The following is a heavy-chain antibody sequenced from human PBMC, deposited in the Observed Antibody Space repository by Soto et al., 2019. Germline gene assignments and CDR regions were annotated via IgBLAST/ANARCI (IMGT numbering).Heavy chain of an antibody. V-gene: IGHV3-23*01. CDR1: GFTFSSYA. D-gene: IGHD2-2*01. CDR2: ISGSGGST. Sequence: PVGSLRLSCAASGFTFSSYAMSWVRQAPGKGLEWVSAISGSGGSTYYADSVKGRFTISRDNSKNTLYLQMNSLRAEDTAVYYCAKDDCSSTSCSIDYWGQGTLVTVSS. CDR3: AKDDCSSTSCSIDY. J-gene: IGHJ4*02.